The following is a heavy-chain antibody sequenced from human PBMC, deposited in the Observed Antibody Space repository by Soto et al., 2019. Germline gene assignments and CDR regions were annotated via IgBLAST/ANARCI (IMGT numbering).Heavy chain of an antibody. J-gene: IGHJ6*02. CDR2: ISNRGDT. CDR3: AKDRVVATYYDFWNPLADGMEV. V-gene: IGHV3-66*01. D-gene: IGHD3-3*01. CDR1: GFIVSDTY. Sequence: GGSLRLSCTASGFIVSDTYVNWVRQAPGKGLEWVSVISNRGDTHYADSVRGRFSISRDISNNTLYLQMNNLRAEDTAVYYCAKDRVVATYYDFWNPLADGMEVWGQGTTVTVSS.